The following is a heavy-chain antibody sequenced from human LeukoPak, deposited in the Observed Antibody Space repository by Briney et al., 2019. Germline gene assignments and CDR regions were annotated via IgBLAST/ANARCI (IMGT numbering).Heavy chain of an antibody. CDR3: ARDEGMIVVVPGALDI. V-gene: IGHV3-30-3*01. J-gene: IGHJ3*02. CDR2: ISYDGSNK. CDR1: GFTFSSYA. Sequence: GRSLRLSCAASGFTFSSYAMHWVRQAPGKGLEWVAVISYDGSNKYYADSVKGRFTISRDNSKNTLYLQMNSLRAEDTAVYYCARDEGMIVVVPGALDIWGQGTMVTVSS. D-gene: IGHD3-22*01.